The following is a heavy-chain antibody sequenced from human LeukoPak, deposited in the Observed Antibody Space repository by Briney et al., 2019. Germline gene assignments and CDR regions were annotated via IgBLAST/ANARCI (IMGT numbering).Heavy chain of an antibody. J-gene: IGHJ4*02. CDR2: ISSSDSYI. CDR1: GFTFNNYG. V-gene: IGHV3-21*01. CDR3: ARRTVTIEKDYFDY. D-gene: IGHD4-17*01. Sequence: GGSLRLSCAASGFTFNNYGMHWVRQAPGKGLEWVSSISSSDSYIYYADSVKGRFTISRDNAKNSLYLQMNSLRGEDTAVYYCARRTVTIEKDYFDYWGQGTLVTVSS.